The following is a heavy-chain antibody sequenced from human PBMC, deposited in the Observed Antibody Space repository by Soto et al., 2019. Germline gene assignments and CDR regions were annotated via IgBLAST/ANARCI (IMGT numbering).Heavy chain of an antibody. CDR2: ISYSGST. CDR3: ARQDTSGYAFDY. J-gene: IGHJ4*02. D-gene: IGHD3-22*01. Sequence: SETLSLTCTVSGGSISSFDWNWIRQSPGKGLEWIGYISYSGSTNYNPSLKSRVTISVDTSKNQFSLKLSSVTAADTAVYYCARQDTSGYAFDYWGQGALVTVSS. V-gene: IGHV4-59*08. CDR1: GGSISSFD.